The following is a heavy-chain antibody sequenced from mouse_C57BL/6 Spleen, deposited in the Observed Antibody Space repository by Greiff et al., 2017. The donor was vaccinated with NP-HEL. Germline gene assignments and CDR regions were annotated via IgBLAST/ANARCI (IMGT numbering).Heavy chain of an antibody. CDR3: ARDSFDGYYGY. J-gene: IGHJ2*01. CDR1: GYSITSGYY. CDR2: ISYDGSN. D-gene: IGHD2-3*01. V-gene: IGHV3-6*01. Sequence: EVQLQQSGPGLVKPSQSLSLTCSVTGYSITSGYYWNWIRQFPGNKLEWMGYISYDGSNNYNPSLKNRISITRDTSKNQFFLKLNSVTTEDTATYYCARDSFDGYYGYWGQGTTLTVSS.